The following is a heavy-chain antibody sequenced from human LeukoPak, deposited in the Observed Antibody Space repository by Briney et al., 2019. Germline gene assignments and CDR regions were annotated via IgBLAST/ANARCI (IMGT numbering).Heavy chain of an antibody. Sequence: GGSLRLSCAASRFTFRSHGMHWVRQAPGKGLEWVSVIWYDGSNKYYADSVKGRFTISGDNSKNTLYLQMNSLRAEDTAVYYCARDRENYYFDYWGQGTLVTVSS. V-gene: IGHV3-33*01. CDR1: RFTFRSHG. CDR3: ARDRENYYFDY. CDR2: IWYDGSNK. J-gene: IGHJ4*02.